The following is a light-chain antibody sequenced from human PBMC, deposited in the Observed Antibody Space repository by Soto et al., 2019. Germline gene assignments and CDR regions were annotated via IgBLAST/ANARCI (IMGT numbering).Light chain of an antibody. CDR2: RNN. CDR1: SSNIGVNY. V-gene: IGLV1-47*01. J-gene: IGLJ2*01. CDR3: AAWDDSLSGQGVV. Sequence: QPVLTQPPSASGTPGQRVTISCSGSSSNIGVNYVYWFQQLPGTAPKVLIYRNNQRPSGVPDRFSASKSGTSASLAISGLRSEDEADYYCAAWDDSLSGQGVVFGGGTKLTV.